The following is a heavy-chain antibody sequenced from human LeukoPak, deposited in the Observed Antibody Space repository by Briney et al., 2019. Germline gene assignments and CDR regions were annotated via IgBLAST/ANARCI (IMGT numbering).Heavy chain of an antibody. CDR1: GFSFSHYA. Sequence: GGSLRLSCAASGFSFSHYAMNWVRQAPGKGLEWVSGISGGGGNTYYADSVKGRFTISSDNSKNTPYLQMNRLRADDTAVYYCAKDRWRDTAARPMDYWGQGSLVTVSS. CDR2: ISGGGGNT. CDR3: AKDRWRDTAARPMDY. D-gene: IGHD6-6*01. J-gene: IGHJ4*02. V-gene: IGHV3-23*01.